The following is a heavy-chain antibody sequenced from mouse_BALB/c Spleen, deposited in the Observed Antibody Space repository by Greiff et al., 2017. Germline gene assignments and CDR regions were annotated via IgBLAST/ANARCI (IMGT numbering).Heavy chain of an antibody. D-gene: IGHD1-2*01. CDR3: ARSITTAGGFAY. CDR1: GYTFTSYY. Sequence: QVQLKESGPELVKPGASVRISCKASGYTFTSYYIHWVKQRPGQGLEWIGWIYPGNVNTKYNEKFKGKATLTADKSSSTAYMQLSSLTSEDSAVYFCARSITTAGGFAYWGQGTLVTVSA. CDR2: IYPGNVNT. V-gene: IGHV1S56*01. J-gene: IGHJ3*01.